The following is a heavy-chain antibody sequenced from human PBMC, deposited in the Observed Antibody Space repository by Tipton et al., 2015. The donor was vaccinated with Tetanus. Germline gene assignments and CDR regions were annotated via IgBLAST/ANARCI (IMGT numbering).Heavy chain of an antibody. CDR2: AYYSGST. CDR1: GGSISSSSYY. D-gene: IGHD3-3*01. Sequence: TLSLTCTVSGGSISSSSYYWGWIRQPPGKGLEWIGSAYYSGSTYYNPSLKSRVTISVDTSKNQFSLELSSVTAADTAVYYCARIYGFWSGYYSDHWGQGTLVTVSS. CDR3: ARIYGFWSGYYSDH. J-gene: IGHJ4*02. V-gene: IGHV4-39*01.